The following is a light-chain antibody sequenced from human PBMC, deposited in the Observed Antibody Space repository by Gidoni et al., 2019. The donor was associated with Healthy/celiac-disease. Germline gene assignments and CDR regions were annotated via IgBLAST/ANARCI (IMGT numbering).Light chain of an antibody. J-gene: IGLJ3*02. V-gene: IGLV1-44*01. CDR1: SSNIGSNT. CDR3: AAWDDSLNGPL. Sequence: QSVLTQPPSASGTPGQRVTISCSGSSSNIGSNTVNWYQQPPGTAPKLLIYSNNQRPSGVPDRFSGPKSGTSASPAISGLQSEDEADYYCAAWDDSLNGPLFGGGTKLTVL. CDR2: SNN.